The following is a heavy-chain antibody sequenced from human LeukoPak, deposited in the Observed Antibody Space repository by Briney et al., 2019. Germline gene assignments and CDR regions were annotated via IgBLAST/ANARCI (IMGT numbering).Heavy chain of an antibody. V-gene: IGHV3-53*01. Sequence: GSLGLSCAASGFTVSSNYMSWVRQAPGKGLEWVSVIYSGGSTYYADSVKGRFTISRDNSKNTLYLQMNSLRAEDTAVYYCARGVGSGSRLRAGDYWGQGTLVTVSS. CDR2: IYSGGST. CDR1: GFTVSSNY. D-gene: IGHD1-26*01. J-gene: IGHJ4*02. CDR3: ARGVGSGSRLRAGDY.